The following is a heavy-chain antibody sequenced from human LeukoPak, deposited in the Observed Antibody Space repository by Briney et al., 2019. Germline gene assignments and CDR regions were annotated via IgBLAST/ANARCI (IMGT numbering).Heavy chain of an antibody. V-gene: IGHV4-4*07. J-gene: IGHJ4*02. CDR2: IYTSGST. D-gene: IGHD4-23*01. CDR3: AREGGNSVLAGGVFDY. Sequence: SETLSLTCTVSGGSISSYYWSWIRQPAGKGLEWIGRIYTSGSTNYNPSLKSRVTMSVDTSKNQFSLKLSSVTAADTAVYYCAREGGNSVLAGGVFDYWGQGTLVTVSS. CDR1: GGSISSYY.